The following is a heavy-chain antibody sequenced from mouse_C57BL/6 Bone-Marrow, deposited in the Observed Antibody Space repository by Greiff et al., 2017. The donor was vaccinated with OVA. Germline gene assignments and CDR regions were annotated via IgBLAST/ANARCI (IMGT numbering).Heavy chain of an antibody. CDR1: GFTFSDYY. V-gene: IGHV5-16*01. D-gene: IGHD1-1*01. CDR3: ARDYGYGSSYDAMDY. CDR2: INYDGSST. Sequence: EVQLVESEGGLVQPGSSMKLSCTASGFTFSDYYMAWVRQVPEKGLEWVANINYDGSSTYYLDSLKSRFIISRDNAKNILYLQMSSLKSEDTATYYCARDYGYGSSYDAMDYWGQGTSVTVSS. J-gene: IGHJ4*01.